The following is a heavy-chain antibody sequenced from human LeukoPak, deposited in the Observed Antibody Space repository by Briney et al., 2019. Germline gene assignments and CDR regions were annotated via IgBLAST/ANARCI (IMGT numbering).Heavy chain of an antibody. CDR1: GGTFSSYA. Sequence: SVKVSCKASGGTFSSYAISWVRQAPGQGLEWMGGIIPIFGTANYAQKFQGRVTITTDESTSTAYMELSSPRSEDTAVYYCAVPYYYDSSCYPTGLDPWGQGTLVTVSS. CDR2: IIPIFGTA. CDR3: AVPYYYDSSCYPTGLDP. J-gene: IGHJ5*02. D-gene: IGHD3-22*01. V-gene: IGHV1-69*05.